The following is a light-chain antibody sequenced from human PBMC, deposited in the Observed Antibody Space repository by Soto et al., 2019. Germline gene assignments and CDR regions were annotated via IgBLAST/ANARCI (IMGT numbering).Light chain of an antibody. Sequence: EIVLTQSPATQSLSPGERATLSCRASQSVSRYLAWYQQKPGQAPRLLISDASNRAADIPDRFSGSGSGTDFTLTINRLEPEDFAVYYCQQYAGSPRTFGQGTKVDIK. CDR3: QQYAGSPRT. CDR2: DAS. CDR1: QSVSRY. V-gene: IGKV3-20*01. J-gene: IGKJ1*01.